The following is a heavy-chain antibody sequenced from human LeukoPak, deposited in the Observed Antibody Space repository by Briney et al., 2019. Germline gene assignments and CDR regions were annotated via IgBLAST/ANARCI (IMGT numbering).Heavy chain of an antibody. Sequence: SETLSLTCTVSGGSISSYYWSWIRLPPGKGLEWIGRIYSSGSTNYNPSLKSRVTMSVATSENQFSLKLNSVTAADTAVYYCARDLAAAEVDYWGQGTLVTVSS. CDR1: GGSISSYY. J-gene: IGHJ4*02. V-gene: IGHV4-4*07. CDR2: IYSSGST. CDR3: ARDLAAAEVDY. D-gene: IGHD6-13*01.